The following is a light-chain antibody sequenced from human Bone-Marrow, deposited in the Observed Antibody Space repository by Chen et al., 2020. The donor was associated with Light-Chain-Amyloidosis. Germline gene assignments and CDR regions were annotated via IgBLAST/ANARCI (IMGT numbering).Light chain of an antibody. J-gene: IGLJ2*01. Sequence: SYVLTQAPSVSVAPGQTAATPCGGKDIGSESVPWYQLKPGQAPVVVVHDDWDRPSGIPERFSGSNSGNTATLTITSVEVGDEADYYCQVWDIRSSHVAFGGGTKLTVL. CDR3: QVWDIRSSHVA. V-gene: IGLV3-21*02. CDR1: DIGSES. CDR2: DDW.